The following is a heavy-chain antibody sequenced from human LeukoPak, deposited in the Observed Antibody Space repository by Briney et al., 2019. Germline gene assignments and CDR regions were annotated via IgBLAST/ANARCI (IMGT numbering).Heavy chain of an antibody. CDR3: ARVDEAAGTYYFDY. D-gene: IGHD6-13*01. J-gene: IGHJ4*02. Sequence: ASVTVSCKASGYTFTSYYMHWVRQAPGQGLEWMGIISPSGGSTSYAQKFQGRVTMTRDTSTSTVYMELSSLGSEDTAVYYCARVDEAAGTYYFDYWGQGTLVTVSS. CDR1: GYTFTSYY. CDR2: ISPSGGST. V-gene: IGHV1-46*01.